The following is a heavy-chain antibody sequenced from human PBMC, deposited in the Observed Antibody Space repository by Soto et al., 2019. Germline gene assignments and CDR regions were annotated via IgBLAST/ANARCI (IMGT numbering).Heavy chain of an antibody. V-gene: IGHV2-5*02. CDR1: GFSLSTSGVG. D-gene: IGHD3-16*01. CDR2: IYWDDDK. Sequence: QITLKESGPTLVKPTQTLTLTCTFSGFSLSTSGVGVGWIRQPPGKALEWLALIYWDDDKRYSPSLKCRLTITKDTSKNQVVLTMTNMDPVDTATYYCAHRSHLRSSGGELFDYWGQGTLVTVSS. CDR3: AHRSHLRSSGGELFDY. J-gene: IGHJ4*02.